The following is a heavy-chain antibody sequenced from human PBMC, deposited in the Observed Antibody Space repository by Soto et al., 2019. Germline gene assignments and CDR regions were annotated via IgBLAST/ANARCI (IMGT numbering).Heavy chain of an antibody. J-gene: IGHJ4*02. CDR1: GFTFSSYA. D-gene: IGHD6-13*01. Sequence: QVQLVESGGGVVQPGRSLRLSCAASGFTFSSYAMHWVRQAPGTGLEGVAVISYDGSNKYYADSVKGRFTISRDNSRNSLYLQMNRLGAEDTVVYYCARDAFGSSSTFDYWGQGTLVTVCS. CDR3: ARDAFGSSSTFDY. V-gene: IGHV3-30-3*01. CDR2: ISYDGSNK.